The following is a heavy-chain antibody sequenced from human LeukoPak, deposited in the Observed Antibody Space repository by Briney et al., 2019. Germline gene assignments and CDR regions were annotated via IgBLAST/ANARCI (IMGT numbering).Heavy chain of an antibody. CDR2: INPSGGST. D-gene: IGHD5-12*01. V-gene: IGHV1-46*01. Sequence: ASVKVSCKASGYTFTSYYMHWVRQAPGQGLEWMGIINPSGGSTSYAQKFQGRVTMTRDTSTSTVYMELSSLRSEDTAVYYCARVNSGYPYYYYGMDVWGQGTTVTVSS. J-gene: IGHJ6*02. CDR1: GYTFTSYY. CDR3: ARVNSGYPYYYYGMDV.